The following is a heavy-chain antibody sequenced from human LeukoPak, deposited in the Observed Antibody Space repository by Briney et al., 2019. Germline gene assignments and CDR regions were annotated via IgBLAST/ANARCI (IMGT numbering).Heavy chain of an antibody. CDR3: ARHDYGDYGTFDI. CDR1: GGSISSSGYY. J-gene: IGHJ3*02. Sequence: SETLSLTCTVSGGSISSSGYYWGWIRQSPGKGLEWIESIYYSGGTYSTPSLKSRVTISVDTSKNQSSLKLTSVTAADTAVYYCARHDYGDYGTFDIWGQGTMVTVSS. D-gene: IGHD4-17*01. CDR2: IYYSGGT. V-gene: IGHV4-39*01.